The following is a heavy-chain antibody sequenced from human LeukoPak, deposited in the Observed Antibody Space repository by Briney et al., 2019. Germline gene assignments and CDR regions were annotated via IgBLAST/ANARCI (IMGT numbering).Heavy chain of an antibody. D-gene: IGHD2-15*01. J-gene: IGHJ3*02. CDR3: AGAPDATRNTFDI. Sequence: GGSLRLSCAASGFTFSSYWMHWVRQAPGKGLVWVSRINSDGSSTRYADSVKGRFTISRDNAKNTLYLQMNSLRAEDTAVYYCAGAPDATRNTFDIWGQGTMVTVSS. CDR1: GFTFSSYW. CDR2: INSDGSST. V-gene: IGHV3-74*01.